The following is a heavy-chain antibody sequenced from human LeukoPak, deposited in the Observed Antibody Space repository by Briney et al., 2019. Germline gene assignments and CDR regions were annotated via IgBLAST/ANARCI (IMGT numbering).Heavy chain of an antibody. CDR3: ARYYFGSGSYYLALDS. Sequence: SETLSLTCAVYGGSFSGYYWSWIRQPPGKGLEWIGYIYYSGSTNYNPSLKSRVTISADTSTKQLSLKLSSVTAADTAVYYCARYYFGSGSYYLALDSWGQGTLVAVSS. CDR2: IYYSGST. CDR1: GGSFSGYY. D-gene: IGHD3-10*01. J-gene: IGHJ4*02. V-gene: IGHV4-59*01.